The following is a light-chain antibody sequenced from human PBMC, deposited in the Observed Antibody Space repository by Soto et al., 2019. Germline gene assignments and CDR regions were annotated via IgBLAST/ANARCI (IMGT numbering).Light chain of an antibody. CDR3: QRSYSTPK. J-gene: IGKJ1*01. CDR1: QSISTY. Sequence: DIQMTQSPSSLSASVGDRVTITCRASQSISTYLNWYRQKPGETPKLLIYAASTLQSGVPSRFSGSGSGTDFSLTISSLQPEDVATYYCQRSYSTPKFGQGTKVEIK. V-gene: IGKV1-39*01. CDR2: AAS.